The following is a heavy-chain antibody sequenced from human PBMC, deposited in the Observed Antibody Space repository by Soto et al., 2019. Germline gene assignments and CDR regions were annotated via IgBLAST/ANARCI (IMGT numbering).Heavy chain of an antibody. J-gene: IGHJ4*02. Sequence: SETLSLTCTVSGGSVTSDEDYWTWIRQSPGKGLEWIGYISNSGSTGYNPSLKTRLSMSVDRSKNQFTLRLTSVTAADTAVYFGATESGSTYGYFDHWGQGTQVTVSS. CDR1: GGSVTSDEDY. V-gene: IGHV4-30-4*01. CDR2: ISNSGST. D-gene: IGHD5-18*01. CDR3: ATESGSTYGYFDH.